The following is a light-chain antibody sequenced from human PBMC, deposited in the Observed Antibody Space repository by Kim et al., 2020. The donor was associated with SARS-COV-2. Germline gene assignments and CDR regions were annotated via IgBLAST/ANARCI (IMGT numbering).Light chain of an antibody. J-gene: IGLJ2*01. CDR1: SSDVGGYNY. CDR3: SSYTSMNTLL. Sequence: QSVLTQPASVSGSPGQSTTISCTGTSSDVGGYNYVSWYQHHPGKVPKLLIYDVTKRPSGVSNRFSASKSGNTASLTISGLQAEDEADYYCSSYTSMNTLLFGGGTKVTVL. CDR2: DVT. V-gene: IGLV2-14*03.